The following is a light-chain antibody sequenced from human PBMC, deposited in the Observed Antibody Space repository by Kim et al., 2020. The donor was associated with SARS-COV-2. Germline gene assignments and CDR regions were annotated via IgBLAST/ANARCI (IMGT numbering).Light chain of an antibody. CDR1: SCDVGSYKL. Sequence: GQSITISCFGTSCDVGSYKLVSWYQQHPGKVPKLMIYEVSKRPSGVSNRVSGSKSGNTASLTISGLQAEDEADYYCCSYAGSTTWVFGGGNKLTVL. CDR3: CSYAGSTTWV. CDR2: EVS. J-gene: IGLJ3*02. V-gene: IGLV2-23*02.